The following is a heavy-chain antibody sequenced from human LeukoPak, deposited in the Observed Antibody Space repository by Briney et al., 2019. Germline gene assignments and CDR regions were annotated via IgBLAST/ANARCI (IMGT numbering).Heavy chain of an antibody. J-gene: IGHJ4*02. V-gene: IGHV4-39*01. D-gene: IGHD4-17*01. Sequence: SETLSLTCTVSGGSISSSSHYWGWFRPPPGKGLEWIGYIYYSGSSFCSPSLKSRVTMSVDTSKNQFSLRLNSVTDADTAVYYCARGPTVTTDYWGQGTLVTVSS. CDR1: GGSISSSSHY. CDR2: IYYSGSS. CDR3: ARGPTVTTDY.